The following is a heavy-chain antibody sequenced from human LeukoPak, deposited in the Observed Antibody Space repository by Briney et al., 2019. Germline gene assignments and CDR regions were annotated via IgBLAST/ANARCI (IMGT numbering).Heavy chain of an antibody. CDR3: ARDLDYFDSSGYFFDI. Sequence: PSETLSLTCTVSGGSISSGDYYWSWIRQPPGKGLEWIGYIYYSVSTNNNPSLKSRVTISVDTSKNQLSLRLSSVTAADTAVYYCARDLDYFDSSGYFFDIWGQGTMVTVSS. CDR2: IYYSVST. D-gene: IGHD3-22*01. CDR1: GGSISSGDYY. J-gene: IGHJ3*02. V-gene: IGHV4-61*08.